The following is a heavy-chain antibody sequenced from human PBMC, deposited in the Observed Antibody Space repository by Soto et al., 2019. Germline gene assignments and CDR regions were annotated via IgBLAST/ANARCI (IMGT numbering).Heavy chain of an antibody. Sequence: EVQLVESGGGSVQPGGSLRLSCAASGFTFSTFSMNWVRQDPGRGLEWISYISGGGRPISYADSVKGRFTISRDNAKNSLYLQMDSLTDEATAVYYCARDLGWAFDSWGQGTLVTVSS. CDR1: GFTFSTFS. CDR3: ARDLGWAFDS. V-gene: IGHV3-48*02. J-gene: IGHJ4*02. D-gene: IGHD6-19*01. CDR2: ISGGGRPI.